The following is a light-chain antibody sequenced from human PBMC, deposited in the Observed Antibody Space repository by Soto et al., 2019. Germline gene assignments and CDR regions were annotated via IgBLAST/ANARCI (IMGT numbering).Light chain of an antibody. CDR2: KAS. CDR1: QSVDTC. V-gene: IGKV1-5*03. Sequence: DIQMTQSPSTLSASVGDRVTITCRASQSVDTCLAWYQQKPGKAPHLLIYKASSLEIGVPSRFSGSGSVTAFTLTISSLQPDDFATYYCQQFYRYPWTFGQGTKVEIK. J-gene: IGKJ1*01. CDR3: QQFYRYPWT.